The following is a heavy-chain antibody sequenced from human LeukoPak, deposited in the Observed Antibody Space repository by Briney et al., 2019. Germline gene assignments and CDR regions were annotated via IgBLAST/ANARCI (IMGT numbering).Heavy chain of an antibody. CDR3: ARGSDSSGWRRFDY. D-gene: IGHD6-19*01. J-gene: IGHJ4*02. V-gene: IGHV4-59*02. Sequence: SETLSLTCTVSGDSVSSYWSWIRQPPGKGLRWIGYIYYGGSTNYNPSLKSRVTISVDSSKNQFSLGLTSVTAADTALYYCARGSDSSGWRRFDYWGQGILVTVSS. CDR1: GDSVSSY. CDR2: IYYGGST.